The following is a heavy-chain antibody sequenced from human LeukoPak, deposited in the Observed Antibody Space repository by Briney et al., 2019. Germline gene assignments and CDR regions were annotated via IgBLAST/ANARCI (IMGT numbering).Heavy chain of an antibody. D-gene: IGHD1-26*01. J-gene: IGHJ4*01. CDR3: ARGGWELLPSPPYYFDY. Sequence: ASVTVSCKASGGAFSSYSNSWVWVAPGQGIELVGRIIPILGRGNYSQKFQGRVTITAGKSTSTAYMEPSSLRSEVTAAYYCARGGWELLPSPPYYFDYWGHETLVTVSS. CDR2: IIPILGRG. CDR1: GGAFSSYS. V-gene: IGHV1-69*08.